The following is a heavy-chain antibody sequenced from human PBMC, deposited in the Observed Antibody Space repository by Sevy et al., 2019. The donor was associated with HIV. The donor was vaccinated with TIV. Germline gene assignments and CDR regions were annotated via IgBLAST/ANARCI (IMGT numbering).Heavy chain of an antibody. V-gene: IGHV4-39*01. CDR3: ARHVVAYYYDIPTSNWFDP. Sequence: SETLSLTCTVSGGSISSSSYYWGWIRQPPGKGLEWIGSIYYSGSTYYNPSLKSRVTISVDTSKNQFSLKLSSVTAADTAVYYCARHVVAYYYDIPTSNWFDPWGQGTLVTVSS. J-gene: IGHJ5*02. CDR1: GGSISSSSYY. CDR2: IYYSGST. D-gene: IGHD3-22*01.